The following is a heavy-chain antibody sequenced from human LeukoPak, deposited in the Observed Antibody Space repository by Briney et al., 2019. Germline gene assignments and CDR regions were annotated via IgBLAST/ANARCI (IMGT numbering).Heavy chain of an antibody. Sequence: SETLSLTCTVSGGSISSYYWSWIRQPPGKGLEWIGYIYYSGSTNYNPSLKSRVTISVDTSKNQFSLKLSSVTAADTAVYYCASRTSGYDADFDYWGQGTLVTVSS. CDR2: IYYSGST. CDR3: ASRTSGYDADFDY. CDR1: GGSISSYY. J-gene: IGHJ4*02. D-gene: IGHD5-12*01. V-gene: IGHV4-59*12.